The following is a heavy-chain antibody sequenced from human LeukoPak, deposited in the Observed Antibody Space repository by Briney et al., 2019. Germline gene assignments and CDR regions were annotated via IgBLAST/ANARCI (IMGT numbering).Heavy chain of an antibody. CDR1: GGSISSYY. Sequence: CXVSGGSISSYYWSWLRQPAGKGLEWIGRIYTSGSTNYNPSLKRRVTISVDTSKNQFSLKLSSVNAADTAVYYCARVADQWLDFDYWGQGTLVTVSS. V-gene: IGHV4-4*07. D-gene: IGHD6-19*01. J-gene: IGHJ4*02. CDR3: ARVADQWLDFDY. CDR2: IYTSGST.